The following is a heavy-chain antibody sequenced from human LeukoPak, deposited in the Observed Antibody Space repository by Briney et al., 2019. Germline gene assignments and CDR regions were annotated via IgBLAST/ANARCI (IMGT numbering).Heavy chain of an antibody. CDR1: GYTFTGYY. J-gene: IGHJ4*02. D-gene: IGHD3-10*01. CDR3: SRYYRYFDY. Sequence: ASVKVSCKASGYTFTGYYVHWVRQAPGQGLEWMGWINPNTGDTNYAQKFQGRATMTRDTSINTAYMDLSGLRSDDTAVYYCSRYYRYFDYWGQGTLVTVSS. V-gene: IGHV1-2*02. CDR2: INPNTGDT.